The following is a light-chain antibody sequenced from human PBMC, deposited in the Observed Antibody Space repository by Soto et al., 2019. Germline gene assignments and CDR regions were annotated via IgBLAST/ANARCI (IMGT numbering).Light chain of an antibody. Sequence: EIVMTQSPATLSVSPGERATLSCRASQSVSSNLAWYQQKPGQAPRLLIYGASIRATGIPARFSGSGSGTEFTLTISSLQSEDYAVYYCQQYNNWPPYTFGQGTKVDI. CDR1: QSVSSN. J-gene: IGKJ2*01. CDR2: GAS. CDR3: QQYNNWPPYT. V-gene: IGKV3-15*01.